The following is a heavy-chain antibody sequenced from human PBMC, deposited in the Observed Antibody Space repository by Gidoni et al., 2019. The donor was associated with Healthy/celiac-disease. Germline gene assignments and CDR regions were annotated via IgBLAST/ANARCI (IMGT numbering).Heavy chain of an antibody. Sequence: QVQLQQWGSGLLKPSETLSLTCAVYGGSCGGYYWSWIRQPPGKELAWMGEVHHSGSTNYNPALKSRITISVDTSKNQFSLKLSSRTAADTAVYYCARGVGDSSGYYYAYWGQGTLVTVSS. J-gene: IGHJ4*02. V-gene: IGHV4-34*01. CDR3: ARGVGDSSGYYYAY. CDR1: GGSCGGYY. CDR2: VHHSGST. D-gene: IGHD3-22*01.